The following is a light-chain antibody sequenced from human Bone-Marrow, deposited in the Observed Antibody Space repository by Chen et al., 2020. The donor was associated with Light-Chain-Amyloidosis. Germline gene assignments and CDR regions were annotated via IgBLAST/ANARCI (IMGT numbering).Light chain of an antibody. J-gene: IGLJ2*01. CDR1: GSDVGTYNL. V-gene: IGLV2-14*02. CDR2: DGN. CDR3: NSDRSDYSLVV. Sequence: QSALTQPASVSGSPGQSITISCSGTGSDVGTYNLVSWFQQHPGKASKLMIYDGNERPSGVSTRFSGSNSGATASLPISGLRTADDAVYYCNSDRSDYSLVVFGGGTKLTVL.